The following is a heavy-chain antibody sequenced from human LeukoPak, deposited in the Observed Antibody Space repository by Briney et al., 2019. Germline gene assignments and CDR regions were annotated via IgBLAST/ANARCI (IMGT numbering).Heavy chain of an antibody. J-gene: IGHJ4*02. V-gene: IGHV1-18*04. D-gene: IGHD3-16*02. Sequence: ASVKVSCKASGYTFTGYYMHWVRQAPGQGLEWMGWISAYNGNTNYAQKLQGRVTMTTDTSTSTTYMELRSLTSDGTAVYYCARALYDYVWGSYRSGDYYFDYWGQGTLVTVSS. CDR3: ARALYDYVWGSYRSGDYYFDY. CDR1: GYTFTGYY. CDR2: ISAYNGNT.